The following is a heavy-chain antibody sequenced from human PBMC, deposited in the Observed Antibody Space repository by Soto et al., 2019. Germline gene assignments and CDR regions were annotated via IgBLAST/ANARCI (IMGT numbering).Heavy chain of an antibody. CDR1: GFTFSSYS. D-gene: IGHD2-8*01. Sequence: PGGSLRLSCAASGFTFSSYSMNWVRQAPGKGLEWVSSISSSSSYIYYADSVKGRFTISRDNAKNSLYLQMNSLRAEDTAVYYCARDNPEMAAFDPWGQGTLVTVSS. V-gene: IGHV3-21*01. CDR3: ARDNPEMAAFDP. J-gene: IGHJ5*02. CDR2: ISSSSSYI.